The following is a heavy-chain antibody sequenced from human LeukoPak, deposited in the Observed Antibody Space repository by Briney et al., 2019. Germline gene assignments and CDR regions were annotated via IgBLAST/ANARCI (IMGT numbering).Heavy chain of an antibody. Sequence: ASVKVSCKASGGTFSSYAINWVRQATGQGLEWMGWMNPNSGNTGYAQKFQGRVTMTRNTSISTAYMELSSLRSEDTAVYYCARDKGGRITVLGVVTPTFHYGMDVWGQGTTVTVSS. CDR2: MNPNSGNT. D-gene: IGHD3-3*01. CDR1: GGTFSSYA. V-gene: IGHV1-8*02. CDR3: ARDKGGRITVLGVVTPTFHYGMDV. J-gene: IGHJ6*02.